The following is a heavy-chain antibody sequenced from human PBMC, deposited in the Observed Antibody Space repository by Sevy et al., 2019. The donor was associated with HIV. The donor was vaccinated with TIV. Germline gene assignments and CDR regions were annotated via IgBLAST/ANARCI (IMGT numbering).Heavy chain of an antibody. CDR3: ATGGSLFEH. J-gene: IGHJ1*01. CDR2: VKSKTEGGTT. CDR1: GFTFSNVW. D-gene: IGHD3-16*01. Sequence: GGSLRLSCAASGFTFSNVWMSWIRQAPGKGLEGVGHVKSKTEGGTTDYAAPVRDRFAISRDDSKNTLYLEMTSLKTEDTAVYYCATGGSLFEHWGQGTLVTVSS. V-gene: IGHV3-15*01.